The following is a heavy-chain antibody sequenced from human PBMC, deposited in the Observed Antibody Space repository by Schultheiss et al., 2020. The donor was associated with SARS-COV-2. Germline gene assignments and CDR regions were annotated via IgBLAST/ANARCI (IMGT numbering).Heavy chain of an antibody. CDR3: ARSWSRSYYFDY. CDR2: IYTSGST. V-gene: IGHV4-61*02. CDR1: GGSISSSSYY. D-gene: IGHD6-13*01. J-gene: IGHJ4*02. Sequence: SETLSLTCTVSGGSISSSSYYWSWIRQPAGKGLEWIGRIYTSGSTNYNPSLKSRVTISVDTSKNQFSLKLSSVTAADTAVYYCARSWSRSYYFDYWGQGTLVTVSS.